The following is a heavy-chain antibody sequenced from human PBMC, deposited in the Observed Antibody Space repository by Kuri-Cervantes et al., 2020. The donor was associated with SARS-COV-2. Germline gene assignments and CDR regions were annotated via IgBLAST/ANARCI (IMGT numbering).Heavy chain of an antibody. CDR3: ARERDYYGSGYI. V-gene: IGHV1-69*05. Sequence: SVKVSCKASGGTFSNYALSWVRQAPGQGLEWMGGIIPIFGTANYAQKFQGRVTISMDESTSTAYMELCSLRYKVTAVYYCARERDYYGSGYIWGQGTTVTVSS. D-gene: IGHD3-10*01. J-gene: IGHJ3*02. CDR1: GGTFSNYA. CDR2: IIPIFGTA.